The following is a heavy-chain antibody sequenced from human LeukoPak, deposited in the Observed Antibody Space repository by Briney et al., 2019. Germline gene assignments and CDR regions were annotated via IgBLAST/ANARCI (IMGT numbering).Heavy chain of an antibody. V-gene: IGHV4-39*07. J-gene: IGHJ3*02. CDR3: ARYPFIFGVVIAGYDAFDI. CDR2: VYYSGST. Sequence: PSETLSLTCTVSGGSISSSSYYWGWSRQPPGKGLEWIGGVYYSGSTYYDPSLKSRVTISVATSKNQFSLKLSSVTAADTAVYYCARYPFIFGVVIAGYDAFDIWGQGTMVTVSS. CDR1: GGSISSSSYY. D-gene: IGHD3-3*01.